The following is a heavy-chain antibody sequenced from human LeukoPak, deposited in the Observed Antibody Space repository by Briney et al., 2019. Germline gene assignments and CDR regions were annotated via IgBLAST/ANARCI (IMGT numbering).Heavy chain of an antibody. V-gene: IGHV3-74*03. CDR3: AAPGCSSACYYYTDV. CDR2: INDDGSKT. Sequence: GGSLRLSCAASGFTFSSYWMHWVRQAPGKGLVWVSRINDDGSKTTYADSVKGRFTISRDNAKNTLYLQMNSLRAEDTAVYYCAAPGCSSACYYYTDVWGKGTTVTVS. CDR1: GFTFSSYW. D-gene: IGHD2-2*01. J-gene: IGHJ6*03.